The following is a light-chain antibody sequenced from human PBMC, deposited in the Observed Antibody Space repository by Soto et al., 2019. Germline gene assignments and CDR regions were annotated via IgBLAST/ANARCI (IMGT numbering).Light chain of an antibody. Sequence: TLSLSPGERATLSCRASQSVSSSYLAWYQQKPGQAPRLLIYGTSSRATAIPDRFSGSGSGTDFTLTISRLEPEDFAVYYCKQYGSSSWTFGQGTKVDIK. CDR1: QSVSSSY. CDR2: GTS. J-gene: IGKJ1*01. CDR3: KQYGSSSWT. V-gene: IGKV3-20*01.